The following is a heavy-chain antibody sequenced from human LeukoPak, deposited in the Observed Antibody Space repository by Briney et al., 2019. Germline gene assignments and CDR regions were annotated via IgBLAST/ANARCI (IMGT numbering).Heavy chain of an antibody. V-gene: IGHV3-23*01. CDR2: ISGTWCST. CDR1: GFTFSIFD. J-gene: IGHJ4*02. Sequence: GGSLRLSCTASGFTFSIFDMSWLRQAPGKGLEWVSAISGTWCSTYYADSEKRRLTLSRDNSKNTLYLQMNSLRAEDTAVYYCAKRDIVVVPGAIEDYWGQGTLVTVSS. CDR3: AKRDIVVVPGAIEDY. D-gene: IGHD2-2*01.